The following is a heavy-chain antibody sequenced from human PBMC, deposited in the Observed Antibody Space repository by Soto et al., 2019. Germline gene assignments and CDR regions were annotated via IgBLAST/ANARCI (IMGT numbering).Heavy chain of an antibody. CDR2: INHSGST. D-gene: IGHD3-3*01. Sequence: TSETLSLTCAVYGGSFIGYYWSWIRQPPWKGLEWIGGINHSGSTNYNPSLKSRVTISIDTSKNQVSLTLSSVTAADTAVYYCARGEPRFMEWLLLSEYFDPWGQGTLVTVSS. CDR3: ARGEPRFMEWLLLSEYFDP. CDR1: GGSFIGYY. V-gene: IGHV4-34*01. J-gene: IGHJ5*02.